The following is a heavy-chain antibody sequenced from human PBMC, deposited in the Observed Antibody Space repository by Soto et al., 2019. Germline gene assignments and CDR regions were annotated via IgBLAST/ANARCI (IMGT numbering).Heavy chain of an antibody. D-gene: IGHD6-19*01. CDR3: ARDFRAVAGNGDWYFDL. V-gene: IGHV3-30-3*01. J-gene: IGHJ2*01. CDR1: GFTFSSYA. Sequence: QVQLVESGGGVVQPGRSLRLSCAASGFTFSSYAMHWVRQAPGKGLEWVAVISYDGSNKYYADSVKGRFTISRDNSKNTLYLHMNSLRAADTAVYYCARDFRAVAGNGDWYFDLWGRGALVTVSS. CDR2: ISYDGSNK.